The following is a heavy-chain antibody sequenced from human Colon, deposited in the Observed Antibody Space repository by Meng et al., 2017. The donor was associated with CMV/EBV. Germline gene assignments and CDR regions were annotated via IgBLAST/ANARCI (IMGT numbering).Heavy chain of an antibody. CDR3: AKDLRAGTFDP. D-gene: IGHD6-13*01. V-gene: IGHV3-33*06. J-gene: IGHJ5*02. CDR2: IWYDGSNK. CDR1: GFTCSSYG. Sequence: LSCAASGFTCSSYGMHWVRQAPGKGLEWVAVIWYDGSNKYYADSVKGRFTISRDNSKNTLYLQMNSLRAEDTAVYYCAKDLRAGTFDPWGQGTLVTVSS.